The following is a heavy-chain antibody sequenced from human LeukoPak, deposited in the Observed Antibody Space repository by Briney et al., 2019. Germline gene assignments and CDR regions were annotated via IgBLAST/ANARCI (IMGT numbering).Heavy chain of an antibody. Sequence: ASVKVSCKASGYTFTGYYMHWVRQAPGHGLECMGWINPNSGGTNYAPKFQGRVTMSRDTSISTAYMELSRLRSDDTAVYYCARVSTGGYSSSAYWGQGTLVTVSS. CDR3: ARVSTGGYSSSAY. J-gene: IGHJ4*02. CDR1: GYTFTGYY. D-gene: IGHD6-6*01. CDR2: INPNSGGT. V-gene: IGHV1-2*02.